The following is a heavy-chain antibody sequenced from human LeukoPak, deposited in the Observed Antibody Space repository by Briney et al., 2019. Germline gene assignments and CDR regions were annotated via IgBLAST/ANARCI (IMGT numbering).Heavy chain of an antibody. D-gene: IGHD2-2*02. Sequence: SETLSLTCSVSGDPISGSTSFWGWIRQPPGKGLEWIGTIYYSGSTYYNPSLKSRVTISVDTSKNQFSVNLSSVTAADTAVYYCASYCSITNCYKRAFHIWGQGTVVTVSS. CDR3: ASYCSITNCYKRAFHI. J-gene: IGHJ3*02. V-gene: IGHV4-39*01. CDR1: GDPISGSTSF. CDR2: IYYSGST.